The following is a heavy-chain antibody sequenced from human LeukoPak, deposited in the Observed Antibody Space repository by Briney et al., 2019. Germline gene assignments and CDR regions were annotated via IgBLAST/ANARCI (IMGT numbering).Heavy chain of an antibody. J-gene: IGHJ1*01. CDR1: GFTVSSNY. D-gene: IGHD3-22*01. CDR3: ARDQSRDYYDSSGYYYEVSEYFQH. V-gene: IGHV3-53*01. Sequence: GGSLRLSCAASGFTVSSNYMNWVRQAPGKGLEWVSVIYSGGSTYYADSVKGRFTISRDNSKNTLYLQMNSLRAEDTAVYYCARDQSRDYYDSSGYYYEVSEYFQHWGQGTLVTVSS. CDR2: IYSGGST.